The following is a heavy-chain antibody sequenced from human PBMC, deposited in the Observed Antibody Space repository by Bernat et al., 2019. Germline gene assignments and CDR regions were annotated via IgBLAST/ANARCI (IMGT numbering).Heavy chain of an antibody. Sequence: EVQLLESGGGLVQPGGSLRLSCAASGFTFSSYAMSWVRQAPGKGLEWVSAISGSGGSTYYADAVKGRFTISRDNSKNTLYLQMNSLRAEDTAVYYCANTGGIAAAPDSYEDYWGQGTLVTVSS. V-gene: IGHV3-23*01. J-gene: IGHJ4*02. CDR2: ISGSGGST. CDR1: GFTFSSYA. D-gene: IGHD6-13*01. CDR3: ANTGGIAAAPDSYEDY.